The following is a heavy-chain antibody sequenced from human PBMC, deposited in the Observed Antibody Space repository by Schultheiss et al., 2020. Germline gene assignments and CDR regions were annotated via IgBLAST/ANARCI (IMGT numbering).Heavy chain of an antibody. D-gene: IGHD3/OR15-3a*01. Sequence: SETLSLTCTVSGGSITSGGYYWGWIRQHPGKGLEWIGYIYYSGSTYYNPSLKSRVTISVDTSKNQFSLKLSSVTAADTAVYYCARVGPTGYYYYGMDVWGQGTTVTVSS. CDR2: IYYSGST. V-gene: IGHV4-31*03. J-gene: IGHJ6*02. CDR3: ARVGPTGYYYYGMDV. CDR1: GGSITSGGYY.